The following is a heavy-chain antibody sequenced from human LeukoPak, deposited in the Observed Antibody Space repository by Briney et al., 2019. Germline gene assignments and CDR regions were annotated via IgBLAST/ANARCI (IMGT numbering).Heavy chain of an antibody. CDR3: ARGGALGGSSNIYYYYYGMDV. V-gene: IGHV1-8*01. D-gene: IGHD6-6*01. J-gene: IGHJ6*02. Sequence: GASVKVSCKASGYTFTSYDINWVRQATGQGLEWMGWMNPNSGNTGYAQKFQGRVTMTRNTSISTAYMELSSLRSEDTAVYYCARGGALGGSSNIYYYYYGMDVWGQGTTVTVSS. CDR1: GYTFTSYD. CDR2: MNPNSGNT.